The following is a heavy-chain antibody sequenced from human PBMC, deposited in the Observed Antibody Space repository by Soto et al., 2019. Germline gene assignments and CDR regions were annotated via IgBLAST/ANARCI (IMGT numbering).Heavy chain of an antibody. Sequence: QVQLVESGGGVVQPGRSLRLSCAASGFTFSSYGMHWVRQAPGKGLEWVAVISYDGSNKYYADSVKGRFTISRDNSKNTLYLQMNSLRAEDTAVYYCAKDSYYGQVGYWGQGTLVTVSS. CDR2: ISYDGSNK. D-gene: IGHD4-17*01. J-gene: IGHJ4*02. CDR1: GFTFSSYG. V-gene: IGHV3-30*18. CDR3: AKDSYYGQVGY.